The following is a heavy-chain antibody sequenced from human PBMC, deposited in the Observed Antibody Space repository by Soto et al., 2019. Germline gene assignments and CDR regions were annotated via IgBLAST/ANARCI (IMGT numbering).Heavy chain of an antibody. J-gene: IGHJ6*02. V-gene: IGHV3-30-3*01. CDR1: GFTFSSYA. Sequence: SLRLSCAASGFTFSSYAMHWVRQAPGKGLEWVAVISYDGSNKYYADSVKGRLTISRDNSKNTLYLQMNSLRAEDTAVYYCASPPKYGGDYYYYGMDVWGQGTTVTVSS. CDR3: ASPPKYGGDYYYYGMDV. D-gene: IGHD4-17*01. CDR2: ISYDGSNK.